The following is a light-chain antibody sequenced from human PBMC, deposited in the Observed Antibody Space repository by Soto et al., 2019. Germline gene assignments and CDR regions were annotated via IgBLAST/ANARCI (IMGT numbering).Light chain of an antibody. Sequence: HSVLTQPPSASGTPGQRVTISCSGSRSNIGSHTVNWYQQLPGTAPKPLIYSNNQRPSGVPDRFSGSKSGTSASLAISGLQSEDEADYYCAAWDDSLNGPDVVFGGGTKLTVL. CDR3: AAWDDSLNGPDVV. CDR1: RSNIGSHT. V-gene: IGLV1-44*01. CDR2: SNN. J-gene: IGLJ2*01.